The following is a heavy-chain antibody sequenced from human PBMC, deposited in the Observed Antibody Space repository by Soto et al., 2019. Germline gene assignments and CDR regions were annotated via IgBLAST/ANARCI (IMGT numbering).Heavy chain of an antibody. CDR3: AHRLSYGSGSDYFDY. CDR1: GFSLSTSGVG. CDR2: IYWDDDK. V-gene: IGHV2-5*02. Sequence: QITLKESGPTLVKPTQTLTLTCTFSGFSLSTSGVGVGWIRQPPGKALEWLVVIYWDDDKRYSPSLKSRLAITKDTSKNQVVLTMTNMDPVDTATYYCAHRLSYGSGSDYFDYWGQGTLVTVSS. D-gene: IGHD3-10*01. J-gene: IGHJ4*02.